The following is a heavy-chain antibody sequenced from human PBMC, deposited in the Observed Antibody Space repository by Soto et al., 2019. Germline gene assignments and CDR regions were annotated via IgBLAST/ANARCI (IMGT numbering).Heavy chain of an antibody. D-gene: IGHD2-15*01. CDR3: ARGYGGTDPGVFDY. CDR2: IYYSGST. CDR1: GGSISSGGYY. V-gene: IGHV4-31*01. Sequence: QVQLQESGPGLVKPSQTLSLTCTVSGGSISSGGYYWSWIRQHPGKGLEWIGYIYYSGSTYYNPSLKSLVTISVDPSKNQVSLKLSSVTAADTAVYYCARGYGGTDPGVFDYWGQGTLVTVSS. J-gene: IGHJ4*02.